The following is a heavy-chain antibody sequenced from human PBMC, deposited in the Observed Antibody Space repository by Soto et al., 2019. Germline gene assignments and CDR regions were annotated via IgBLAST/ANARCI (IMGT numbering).Heavy chain of an antibody. D-gene: IGHD3-10*01. CDR1: GGSISSYY. CDR3: ARRYGGGFDY. Sequence: QVQLLESGPGLVKPSETLSLTCTVSGGSISSYYWSWIRQTPGKGLEWIGYIFSSGSTNYNPSLKSRVTISVDTSKNQFSLKLSSVTAADTAVYYCARRYGGGFDYWGQGTLVTVSS. J-gene: IGHJ4*02. V-gene: IGHV4-59*08. CDR2: IFSSGST.